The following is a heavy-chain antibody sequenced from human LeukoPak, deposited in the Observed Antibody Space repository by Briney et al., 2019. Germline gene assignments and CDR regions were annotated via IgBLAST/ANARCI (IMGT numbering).Heavy chain of an antibody. V-gene: IGHV3-43*02. CDR1: GFTFDDYA. CDR2: ISGDGGST. CDR3: ARDLAGPPQEAFDI. Sequence: GGSLRLSCAASGFTFDDYAMHWVRQAPGKGLEWVPLISGDGGSTYYADSVTGRFTISRDNTKNSLYLQMNSLRADDTAVYYCARDLAGPPQEAFDIWGQGTMVTVSS. J-gene: IGHJ3*02.